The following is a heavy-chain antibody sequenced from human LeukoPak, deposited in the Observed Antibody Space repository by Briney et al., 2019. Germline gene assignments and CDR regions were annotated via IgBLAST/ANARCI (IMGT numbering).Heavy chain of an antibody. CDR3: AKHPGIAVAGTGGDFDY. J-gene: IGHJ4*02. CDR2: ISYDGSNK. D-gene: IGHD6-19*01. Sequence: GGSLRLSCAASGFTFSSYGMHWVHQAPGKGLEWVAVISYDGSNKYYADCVKGRFTISRDNSKNTLYLQMNSLRAEDTAVYYCAKHPGIAVAGTGGDFDYWGQGTLVTVPS. V-gene: IGHV3-30*18. CDR1: GFTFSSYG.